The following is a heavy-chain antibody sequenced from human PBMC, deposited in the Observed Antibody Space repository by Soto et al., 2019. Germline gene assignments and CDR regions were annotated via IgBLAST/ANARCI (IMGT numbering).Heavy chain of an antibody. CDR3: AKSQYCSGGSCYSNRGPGFDY. CDR1: GFTFSSYG. J-gene: IGHJ4*02. Sequence: GGSLRLSCAASGFTFSSYGMHWVRQAPGKGLEWVAIISYDGSNKYYADSVKGRFTISRDNSKNTLYLQMNSLRAEDTAVYYCAKSQYCSGGSCYSNRGPGFDYWGQGTLVTVSS. D-gene: IGHD2-15*01. CDR2: ISYDGSNK. V-gene: IGHV3-30*18.